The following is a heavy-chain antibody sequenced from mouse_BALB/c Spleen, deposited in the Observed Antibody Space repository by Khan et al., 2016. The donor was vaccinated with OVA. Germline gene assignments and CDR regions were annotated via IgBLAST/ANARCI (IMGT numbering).Heavy chain of an antibody. Sequence: VQLQESGAELMKPGASVKISCKATGYTFSNYWIEWVKQRPGHGLEWIGEILPGSGSTNYNERFKGKATFTSDTSSNTAYMKLSSLTSEDSAVYFCAGVEHGSRDSFAYWGQGTMLTVSS. CDR1: GYTFSNYW. D-gene: IGHD1-1*01. J-gene: IGHJ2*01. CDR3: AGVEHGSRDSFAY. V-gene: IGHV1-9*01. CDR2: ILPGSGST.